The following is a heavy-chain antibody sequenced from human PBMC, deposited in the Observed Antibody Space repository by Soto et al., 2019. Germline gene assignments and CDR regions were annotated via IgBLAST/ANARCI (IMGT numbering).Heavy chain of an antibody. V-gene: IGHV3-30*18. CDR2: IAYDGSDK. CDR3: AKVEVAYDY. Sequence: QVPLVQSGGGVVQPGRSLRLSCAASGFSFSNYGMHWVRQAPGKGLEWVALIAYDGSDKYYADSGKGRFTISRDNSKKMLYLQMNSLRPDDTDVYFCAKVEVAYDYWGQGALVIVSS. J-gene: IGHJ4*02. CDR1: GFSFSNYG. D-gene: IGHD5-12*01.